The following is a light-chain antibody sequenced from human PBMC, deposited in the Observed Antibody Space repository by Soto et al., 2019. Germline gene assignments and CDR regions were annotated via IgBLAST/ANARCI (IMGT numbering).Light chain of an antibody. CDR2: KAS. CDR3: QQRSNWPWT. CDR1: QTISSW. J-gene: IGKJ1*01. V-gene: IGKV1-5*03. Sequence: DIQMSQSPSTLSASVGDRVTITCRASQTISSWLSWYQQKPGKAPKLLIYKASTLKSGVPSRFSGSGSGTEFTLTITSLEPEDFAVYYCQQRSNWPWTFGQGTKVDIK.